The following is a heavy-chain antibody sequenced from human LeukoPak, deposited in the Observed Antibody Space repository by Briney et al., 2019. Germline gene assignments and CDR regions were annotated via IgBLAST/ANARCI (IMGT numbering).Heavy chain of an antibody. CDR3: ATLGYSGYVLVDY. J-gene: IGHJ4*02. CDR1: GGSISSSSYY. CDR2: IYYSGST. Sequence: PSETLSLTCTVSGGSISSSSYYWGWIRQPPGKGLEWVGSIYYSGSTYYNPSLKSRVTISVDTSKNQFSLKLSSVTAADTAVYYCATLGYSGYVLVDYWGQGTLVTVSS. D-gene: IGHD5-12*01. V-gene: IGHV4-39*01.